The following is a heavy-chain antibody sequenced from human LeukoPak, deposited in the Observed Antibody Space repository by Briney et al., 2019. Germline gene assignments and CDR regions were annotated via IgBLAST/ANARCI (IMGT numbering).Heavy chain of an antibody. CDR2: ISGSGGST. V-gene: IGHV3-23*01. J-gene: IGHJ4*02. Sequence: GGSLRLSCAASGFTFSSYAMSWVRQAPGKGLEWVSAISGSGGSTYYADSVKGRFTISRDNAKNSLYLQMNSLRAEDTAVYYCARAVRYSFDYWGQGTLVTVSS. D-gene: IGHD5-18*01. CDR3: ARAVRYSFDY. CDR1: GFTFSSYA.